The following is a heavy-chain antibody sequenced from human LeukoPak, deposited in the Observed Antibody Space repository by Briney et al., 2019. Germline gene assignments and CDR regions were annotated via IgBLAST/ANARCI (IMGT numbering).Heavy chain of an antibody. V-gene: IGHV3-11*01. J-gene: IGHJ5*02. Sequence: PGGSLRLSCAASGFTFSDYYMSWIRQAPGKGLEWVSYISSSDDTIYCADSVKGRFTISRDNAKNSLYLQMNSLRAEDTAVYYCAKDVWRNSPGGGFDPWGQGTLVTVSS. CDR3: AKDVWRNSPGGGFDP. CDR2: ISSSDDTI. D-gene: IGHD1/OR15-1a*01. CDR1: GFTFSDYY.